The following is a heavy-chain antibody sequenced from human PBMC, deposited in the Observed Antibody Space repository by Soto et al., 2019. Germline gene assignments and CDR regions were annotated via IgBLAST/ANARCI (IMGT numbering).Heavy chain of an antibody. J-gene: IGHJ4*02. V-gene: IGHV3-30*18. CDR1: GFTFSSYG. CDR2: ISYDGSNK. CDR3: AKDSLPKQLWLSGGEYYFDY. Sequence: PGGSLRLSCAASGFTFSSYGMHWVRQAPGKGLEWVAVISYDGSNKYYADSVKGRFTISRDNSKNTLYLQMNNLRAEDTAVYYCAKDSLPKQLWLSGGEYYFDYWGQGTLVTVSS. D-gene: IGHD5-18*01.